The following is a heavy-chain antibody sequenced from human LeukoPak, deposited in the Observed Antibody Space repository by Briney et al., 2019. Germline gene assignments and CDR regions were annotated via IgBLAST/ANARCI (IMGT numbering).Heavy chain of an antibody. J-gene: IGHJ4*02. Sequence: GGSLRLSCAASGFTFSSYAMSWVRQAPGKGLEWVSAISGSGGSTYYADSVKGRFTISRENAKNSLYLQMNSLRAGDTAVYYCARGGNSSGWPKRAPFDYWGQGTLVTVSS. CDR2: ISGSGGST. CDR1: GFTFSSYA. V-gene: IGHV3-23*01. CDR3: ARGGNSSGWPKRAPFDY. D-gene: IGHD6-19*01.